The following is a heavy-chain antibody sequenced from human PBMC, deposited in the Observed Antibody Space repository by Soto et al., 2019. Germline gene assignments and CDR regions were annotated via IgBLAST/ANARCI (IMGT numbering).Heavy chain of an antibody. Sequence: SETLSLTCTVSGGSISSYYWSWIQQPPGKGLEWIGYIYYSGSTNYNPSLKSRVTISVDTSKNQFSLKLSSVTAADTAVYYCARMRSGSYRMVFDYWGQGTLVTVSS. CDR1: GGSISSYY. V-gene: IGHV4-59*01. CDR2: IYYSGST. D-gene: IGHD1-26*01. CDR3: ARMRSGSYRMVFDY. J-gene: IGHJ4*02.